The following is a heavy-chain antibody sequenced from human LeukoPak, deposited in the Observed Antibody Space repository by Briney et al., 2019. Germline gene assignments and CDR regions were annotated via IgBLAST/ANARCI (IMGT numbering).Heavy chain of an antibody. D-gene: IGHD2-15*01. V-gene: IGHV3-23*01. Sequence: PGGSLRLSCAASAFTISSYAMSWVRQAPGKGLEWVSAISGSGSGTYYADSVKGRFTISRDNSKNTLYLQMNSLRAEDTAVYYCASQVVVAATVAFDIWGQGTMVTVSS. CDR2: ISGSGSGT. J-gene: IGHJ3*02. CDR1: AFTISSYA. CDR3: ASQVVVAATVAFDI.